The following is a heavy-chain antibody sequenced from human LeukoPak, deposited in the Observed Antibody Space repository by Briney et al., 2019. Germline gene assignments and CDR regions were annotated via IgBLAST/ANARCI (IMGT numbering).Heavy chain of an antibody. D-gene: IGHD3-10*01. V-gene: IGHV3-74*01. CDR1: GFTFSSYW. Sequence: GGSLRLSCAASGFTFSSYWMHWVRQAPGKGLVWVSRINSDGSSTSYADSVTGRFTVSRDNAKNTLYLQMNSLRAEDTAVYYCASMLGSGSGNYLFDFWGQGTLVTVSS. J-gene: IGHJ4*02. CDR2: INSDGSST. CDR3: ASMLGSGSGNYLFDF.